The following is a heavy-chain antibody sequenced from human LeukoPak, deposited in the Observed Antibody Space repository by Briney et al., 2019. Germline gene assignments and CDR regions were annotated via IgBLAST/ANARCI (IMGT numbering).Heavy chain of an antibody. CDR2: ISSSGNSI. D-gene: IGHD6-13*01. CDR1: GFTFSGYE. V-gene: IGHV3-48*03. J-gene: IGHJ1*01. Sequence: GGSLRLSCTASGFTFSGYEMNWVRQTPGKGLEWVSYISSSGNSIYYADSVKGRFTISRDNAKNSLYLQMNSLRAEDMAVYYCARGWFGSCWGQGTLVTVSS. CDR3: ARGWFGSC.